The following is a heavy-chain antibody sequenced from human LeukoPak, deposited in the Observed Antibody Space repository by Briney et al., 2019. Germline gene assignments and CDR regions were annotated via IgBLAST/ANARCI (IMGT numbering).Heavy chain of an antibody. CDR1: GGSISSYY. CDR2: IYYSGST. CDR3: ARLDSSGYYYPNWLDP. D-gene: IGHD3-22*01. V-gene: IGHV4-59*08. Sequence: PSETLSLTCTVSGGSISSYYWSWIRQPPGKGLEWIGYIYYSGSTNYNPSLKSRVTISVDTSKNQFSLKLSSVTAADTAVYYCARLDSSGYYYPNWLDPWGQGTLVTVSS. J-gene: IGHJ5*02.